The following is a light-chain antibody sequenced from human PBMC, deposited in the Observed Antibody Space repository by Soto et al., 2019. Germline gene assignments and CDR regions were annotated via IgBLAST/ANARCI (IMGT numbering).Light chain of an antibody. J-gene: IGKJ1*01. CDR1: QRVSNH. V-gene: IGKV3-15*01. Sequence: QSPLTQSVSPGDTATLSCRASQRVSNHFSWYQQKPGQAPRLLIYATSTRAAGVPVRFSGSGSETEFTLTIRSLQSEDFALYCCPESKNRPWTFGEGTMVDVK. CDR2: ATS. CDR3: PESKNRPWT.